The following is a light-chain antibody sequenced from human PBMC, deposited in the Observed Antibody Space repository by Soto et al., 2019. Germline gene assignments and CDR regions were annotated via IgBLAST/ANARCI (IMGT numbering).Light chain of an antibody. CDR3: MQALQTPLT. CDR1: QSLLHTNGNNY. Sequence: DIVMTQSPLSLPVTPGEPASISCRSSQSLLHTNGNNYLYWYLQKPGRSPQPLIYLGSNRASGVPDRFSGSGSGTDFTLKISRVEAEDVGVYYCMQALQTPLTFGGGTKVEI. V-gene: IGKV2-28*01. J-gene: IGKJ4*01. CDR2: LGS.